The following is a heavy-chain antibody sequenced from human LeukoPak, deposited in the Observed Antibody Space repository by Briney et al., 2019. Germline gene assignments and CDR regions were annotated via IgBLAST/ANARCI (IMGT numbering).Heavy chain of an antibody. Sequence: SETLSLTCTVSGGSISSYYWGWIRQSPGKGLEWIGSFYYSGTTYYNPSLMSRVTMSLDTSKNQFSLKLSSVTAADTAVYYCTSGTTVTNFDFWGQGTLVTVSS. V-gene: IGHV4-39*07. J-gene: IGHJ4*02. D-gene: IGHD4-17*01. CDR3: TSGTTVTNFDF. CDR1: GGSISSYY. CDR2: FYYSGTT.